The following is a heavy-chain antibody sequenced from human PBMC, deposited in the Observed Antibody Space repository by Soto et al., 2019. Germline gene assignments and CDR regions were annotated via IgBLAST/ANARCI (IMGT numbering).Heavy chain of an antibody. J-gene: IGHJ4*02. CDR1: GFTVSSNY. Sequence: EVQLVESGGGLVQPGGSLRLSCAASGFTVSSNYMSWVRQAPGKGLEWVSVIYSGGSTYYADSVKGRFTISRDNSKNTLYLQMISLRAEDTAVYYCARAWGEYSGSDPVDYWDQGTLVTVSS. V-gene: IGHV3-66*01. D-gene: IGHD1-26*01. CDR2: IYSGGST. CDR3: ARAWGEYSGSDPVDY.